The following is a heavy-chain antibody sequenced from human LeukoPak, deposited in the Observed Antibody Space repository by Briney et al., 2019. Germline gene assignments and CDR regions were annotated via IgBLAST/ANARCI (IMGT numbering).Heavy chain of an antibody. CDR2: INHSGST. D-gene: IGHD6-19*01. V-gene: IGHV4-39*07. CDR1: GGSISSSSYY. Sequence: SETLSLTCTVSGGSISSSSYYWGWIRQPPGKGLEWIGEINHSGSTNYNPSLKSRVTISVDTSKNQFSLKLSSVTAADTAVYYCARLSSGWYYYYYYMDVWGKGTTVTVSS. J-gene: IGHJ6*03. CDR3: ARLSSGWYYYYYYMDV.